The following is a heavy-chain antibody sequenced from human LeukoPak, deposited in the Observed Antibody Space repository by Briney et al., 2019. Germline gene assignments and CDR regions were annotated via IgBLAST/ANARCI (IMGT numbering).Heavy chain of an antibody. V-gene: IGHV4-59*01. D-gene: IGHD2-21*02. Sequence: NPSETLSLTCTVSGGSISSYYWSWIRQPPGKGLEWIGYIYYSGSTNYNPSLKSRVTISVDTSKNQFSLKLSSVTAADTAVYYCARECGGDCPLDAFDIWGQGTMVTVSS. CDR2: IYYSGST. CDR1: GGSISSYY. J-gene: IGHJ3*02. CDR3: ARECGGDCPLDAFDI.